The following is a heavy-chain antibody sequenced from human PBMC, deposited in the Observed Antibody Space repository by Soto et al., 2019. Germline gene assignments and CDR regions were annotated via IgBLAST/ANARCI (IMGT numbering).Heavy chain of an antibody. D-gene: IGHD3-9*01. CDR2: ISSSSSTI. Sequence: GGSLRLSCAASGFTFSSYSMNWVRQAPGKGLEWVSYISSSSSTIYYADSVKGRFTISRDNAKNSLYLQMNSLGAEDTAVYYCASLLPYTGHYYFDYWGQGTLVTVSS. V-gene: IGHV3-48*01. CDR3: ASLLPYTGHYYFDY. J-gene: IGHJ4*02. CDR1: GFTFSSYS.